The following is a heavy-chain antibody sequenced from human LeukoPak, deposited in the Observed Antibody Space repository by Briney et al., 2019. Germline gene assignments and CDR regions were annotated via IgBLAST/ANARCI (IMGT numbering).Heavy chain of an antibody. CDR3: ARAAVYYYYMDV. V-gene: IGHV1-69*01. Sequence: SVKVSCKSSGGIFSNYTISWVRQAPGQGLEWMGGIIPILGSTSHAQKFQGRVTITVDESTSTAYMQLSSLRSEDTAVYYCARAAVYYYYMDVWGKGTTVTVSS. CDR1: GGIFSNYT. CDR2: IIPILGST. J-gene: IGHJ6*03.